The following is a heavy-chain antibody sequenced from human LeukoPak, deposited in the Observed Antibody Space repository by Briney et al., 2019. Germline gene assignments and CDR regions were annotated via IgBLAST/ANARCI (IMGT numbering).Heavy chain of an antibody. Sequence: GGSLRLSCAASGFTFSSYWMSWVRQAPGKGLEWVANIKQGGSEKYYVDSVKGRFTISRDNAKNSLYLQMNSLRAEDTAVYYCARANYYDSSGYYYFDYWGQGTLVTVSS. CDR3: ARANYYDSSGYYYFDY. D-gene: IGHD3-22*01. V-gene: IGHV3-7*01. J-gene: IGHJ4*02. CDR2: IKQGGSEK. CDR1: GFTFSSYW.